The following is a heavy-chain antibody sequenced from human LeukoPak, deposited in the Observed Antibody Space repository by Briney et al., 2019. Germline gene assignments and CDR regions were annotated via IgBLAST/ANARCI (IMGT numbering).Heavy chain of an antibody. CDR3: ARLCSGGSCYEEDDFDY. J-gene: IGHJ4*02. CDR2: IYYSGST. V-gene: IGHV4-39*01. Sequence: SETLSLTCTVSGGSISSSRYYWGWIRQPPGKGLEWIGSIYYSGSTYYNPSLKSRVTISVDTSKNQFSLKLSSVTAADTAVYYCARLCSGGSCYEEDDFDYWGQGTLVTVSS. CDR1: GGSISSSRYY. D-gene: IGHD2-15*01.